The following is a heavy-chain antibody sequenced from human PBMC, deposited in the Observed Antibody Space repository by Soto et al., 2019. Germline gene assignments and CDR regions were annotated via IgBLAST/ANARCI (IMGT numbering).Heavy chain of an antibody. D-gene: IGHD3-3*01. CDR3: ASEGYDFWSGSGYYYYGMDV. J-gene: IGHJ6*02. V-gene: IGHV4-39*07. CDR2: IYYSGST. Sequence: PSETLSLTCSVSGGSISSSSYFWGWIRQPPGKGLEWIGSIYYSGSTYYNPSLKSRVTVSVDTSKNQFSLKLSSVTAADTAVYYCASEGYDFWSGSGYYYYGMDVWGQGTTVTVSS. CDR1: GGSISSSSYF.